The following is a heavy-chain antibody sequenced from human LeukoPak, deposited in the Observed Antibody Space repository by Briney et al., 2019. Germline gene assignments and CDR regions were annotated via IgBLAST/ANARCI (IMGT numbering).Heavy chain of an antibody. D-gene: IGHD1-26*01. CDR2: ISAYNGNT. CDR1: GGTISSHA. V-gene: IGHV1-2*02. CDR3: AREAAYSGTTTGGNY. J-gene: IGHJ4*02. Sequence: ASVKVSCKASGGTISSHAINWVRQAPGQGLEWMGWISAYNGNTNYAQKFQGRVTMTRDTSISTAYMELSTLRSDDTAVYYCAREAAYSGTTTGGNYWGQGTLVTVSS.